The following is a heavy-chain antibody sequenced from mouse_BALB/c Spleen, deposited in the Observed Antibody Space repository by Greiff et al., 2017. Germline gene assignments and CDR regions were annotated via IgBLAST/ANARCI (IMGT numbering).Heavy chain of an antibody. CDR1: GFTFSSYG. Sequence: EVQVVESGGDLVKPGGSLKLSCAASGFTFSSYGMSWVRQTPDKRLEWVATISSGGSYTYYPDSVKGRFTISRDNAKNTLYLQMSSLKSEDTAMYYCARPDYYGSRGWYFGGWGAGTTVTVST. CDR3: ARPDYYGSRGWYFGG. CDR2: ISSGGSYT. V-gene: IGHV5-6*01. D-gene: IGHD1-1*01. J-gene: IGHJ1*01.